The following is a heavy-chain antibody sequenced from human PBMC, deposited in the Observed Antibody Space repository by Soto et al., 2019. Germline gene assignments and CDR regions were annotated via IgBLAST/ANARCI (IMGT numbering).Heavy chain of an antibody. Sequence: ASVKVSCKASGYTFTSYGISWVRQAPGQGLEWMGWISAYNGNANYAQKLQGRVTMTTDTSTSTAYMELRSLRSDDTAVYYCARVIEGDYVLSYWGQGTLVTVSS. J-gene: IGHJ4*02. CDR1: GYTFTSYG. V-gene: IGHV1-18*01. D-gene: IGHD4-17*01. CDR3: ARVIEGDYVLSY. CDR2: ISAYNGNA.